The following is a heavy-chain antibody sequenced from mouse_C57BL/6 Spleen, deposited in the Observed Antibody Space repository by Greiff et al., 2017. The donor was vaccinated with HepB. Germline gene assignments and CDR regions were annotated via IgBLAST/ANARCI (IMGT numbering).Heavy chain of an antibody. Sequence: QVQLQQPGAELVRPGSSVKLSCKASGYTFTSYWMDWVKQRPGQGLEWIGNIYPSDSETHYNQKFKDKATLTVDKSSSTAYMQLSSLTSEDSAVYYCARPFYDGSYVDWYFDVWGTGTTVTVSS. J-gene: IGHJ1*03. CDR2: IYPSDSET. CDR1: GYTFTSYW. D-gene: IGHD2-3*01. V-gene: IGHV1-61*01. CDR3: ARPFYDGSYVDWYFDV.